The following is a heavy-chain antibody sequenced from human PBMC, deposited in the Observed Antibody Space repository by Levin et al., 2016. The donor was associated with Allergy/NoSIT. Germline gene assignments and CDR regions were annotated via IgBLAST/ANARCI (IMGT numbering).Heavy chain of an antibody. D-gene: IGHD6-13*01. CDR3: AKDYSGIV. J-gene: IGHJ4*02. V-gene: IGHV3-23*01. Sequence: VRQAPGKGLDWVSVISSSGGSTYYADSVKGRFTISRDNSKNTLYLQMNSLRVEDTAVYYCAKDYSGIVGGQGTLVTVSS. CDR2: ISSSGGST.